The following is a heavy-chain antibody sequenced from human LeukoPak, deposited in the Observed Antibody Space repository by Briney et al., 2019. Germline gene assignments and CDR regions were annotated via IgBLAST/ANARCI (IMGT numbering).Heavy chain of an antibody. CDR1: GFTFSSYS. CDR2: INSSSSYK. D-gene: IGHD3-22*01. J-gene: IGHJ4*02. V-gene: IGHV3-21*01. CDR3: ARDVYYDSLLGY. Sequence: AGSLRLSCAASGFTFSSYSMNWVRQAPGKGLERVWSINSSSSYKYYTDPVKRLITIFRDYTKNSPYLQMNSPRAEHTALYYVARDVYYDSLLGYWGQGNLVTVSS.